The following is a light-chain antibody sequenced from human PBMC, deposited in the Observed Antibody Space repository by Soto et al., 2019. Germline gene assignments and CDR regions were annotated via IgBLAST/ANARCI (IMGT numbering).Light chain of an antibody. CDR2: DAS. V-gene: IGKV3-11*01. J-gene: IGKJ5*01. CDR3: QQPTKSTLIP. Sequence: EIVLTQSPATLSLSPGERATLSCRASQSVSSYLAWYQQKPGQAPRLLIYDASNRATGIPARFSGSGSGTDFTLTISSLEPEDFAVYYIQQPTKSTLIPFAPPTRPEIK. CDR1: QSVSSY.